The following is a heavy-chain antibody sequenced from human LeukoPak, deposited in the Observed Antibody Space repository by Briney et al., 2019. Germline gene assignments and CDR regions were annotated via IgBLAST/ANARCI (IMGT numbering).Heavy chain of an antibody. CDR3: GRDPNGDYIGAFDF. V-gene: IGHV3-23*01. CDR1: GFTFSNYA. CDR2: INGNGGRT. D-gene: IGHD4-17*01. J-gene: IGHJ3*01. Sequence: GGSLRLSCTASGFTFSNYAFVWVRQAPGKGLEWVSGINGNGGRTIHADSVKGRFTISRDNSRNTLYLQMNSLRADDTAIYYCGRDPNGDYIGAFDFWGQGTMVSLSS.